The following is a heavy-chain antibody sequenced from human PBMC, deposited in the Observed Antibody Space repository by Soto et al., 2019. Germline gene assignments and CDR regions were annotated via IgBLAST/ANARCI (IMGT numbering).Heavy chain of an antibody. CDR1: GFTFSSYS. J-gene: IGHJ4*02. D-gene: IGHD5-18*01. Sequence: GGSLRLSCAASGFTFSSYSMNWVRQAPGKGLEWVSSISSSSSYIYYADSVKGRFTISRDNAKNSLYLQMNSLRAEDTAVYYCARDEDTAMVTDYWGQGTLVTVSS. CDR3: ARDEDTAMVTDY. V-gene: IGHV3-21*01. CDR2: ISSSSSYI.